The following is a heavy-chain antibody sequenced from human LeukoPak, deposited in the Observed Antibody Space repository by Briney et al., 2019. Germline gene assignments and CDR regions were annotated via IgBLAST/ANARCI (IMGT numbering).Heavy chain of an antibody. Sequence: GGSLRLSCAASGFTFSSYEMNWVRQAPGKGLEWVSYISSSGSTIYYADSVKGRFTISRDDAKNSLYLQMNSLRAEDTAVYYCARDCGGGSCYGPYDAFDIWGQGTMVTVSS. D-gene: IGHD2-15*01. CDR2: ISSSGSTI. V-gene: IGHV3-48*03. CDR1: GFTFSSYE. J-gene: IGHJ3*02. CDR3: ARDCGGGSCYGPYDAFDI.